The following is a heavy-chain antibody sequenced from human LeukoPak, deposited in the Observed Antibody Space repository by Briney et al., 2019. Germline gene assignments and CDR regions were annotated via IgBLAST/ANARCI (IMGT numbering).Heavy chain of an antibody. J-gene: IGHJ4*02. CDR3: AKYVLKEYYDSSGYYDY. Sequence: GGSLRLSCAASGFTLSSYAMSWVRQGPGKGLEWVSAISVSGNTYHADSVKGRFTISRDNSKDTLYLHMNSLRVDDTAVYYCAKYVLKEYYDSSGYYDYWGQGTLVTVSS. D-gene: IGHD3-22*01. CDR2: ISVSGNT. CDR1: GFTLSSYA. V-gene: IGHV3-23*01.